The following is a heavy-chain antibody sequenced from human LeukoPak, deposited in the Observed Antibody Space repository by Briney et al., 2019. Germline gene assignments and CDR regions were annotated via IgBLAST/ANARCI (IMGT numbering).Heavy chain of an antibody. CDR1: GGSISSYY. Sequence: SETLSLTCTVSGGSISSYYWSWIRQPPGKGLEWIGEINHSGSTNYNPSLKSRVTISVDTSKNQFSLKLSSVTAADTAVYYCARGGPEGFDYWGQGTLVTVSS. CDR3: ARGGPEGFDY. CDR2: INHSGST. V-gene: IGHV4-34*01. J-gene: IGHJ4*02. D-gene: IGHD1-14*01.